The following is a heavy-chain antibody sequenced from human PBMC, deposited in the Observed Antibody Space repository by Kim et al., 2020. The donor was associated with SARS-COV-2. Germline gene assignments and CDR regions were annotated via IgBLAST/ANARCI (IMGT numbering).Heavy chain of an antibody. V-gene: IGHV3-23*01. J-gene: IGHJ6*02. Sequence: DSVKGRFTISRDNSKNTLYLQMNSLRAEDTAVYYCAKGPKTGTTRAVDVWGQGTTVTVSS. CDR3: AKGPKTGTTRAVDV. D-gene: IGHD1-7*01.